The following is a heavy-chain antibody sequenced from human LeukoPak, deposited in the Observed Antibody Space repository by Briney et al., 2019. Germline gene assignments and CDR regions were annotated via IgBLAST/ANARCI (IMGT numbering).Heavy chain of an antibody. CDR2: LYNAGST. CDR3: VKDLKKAAEYYFDY. V-gene: IGHV3-53*05. J-gene: IGHJ4*02. Sequence: GGSLRLSCVASGFIVSNNYMSWVRQAPGKGLEWVSVLYNAGSTYYADSVKGRFTISRDNSKNTLYLQMSSLRAEDTAVYYCVKDLKKAAEYYFDYWGQGTLVTVSS. CDR1: GFIVSNNY. D-gene: IGHD2-15*01.